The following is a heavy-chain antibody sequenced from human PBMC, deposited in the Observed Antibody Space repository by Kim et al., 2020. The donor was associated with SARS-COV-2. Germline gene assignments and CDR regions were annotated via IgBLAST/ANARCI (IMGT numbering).Heavy chain of an antibody. CDR1: GFTFSSYA. D-gene: IGHD3-10*01. CDR3: AKAADDYYGSGSYPSWFDP. Sequence: GGSLRLSCAASGFTFSSYAMSWVRQAPGKGLEWVSAISGSGGSTYYADSVKGRFTISRDNSKNTLYLQMNSLRAEDTAVYYCAKAADDYYGSGSYPSWFDPWGQGTLVTVSS. CDR2: ISGSGGST. V-gene: IGHV3-23*01. J-gene: IGHJ5*02.